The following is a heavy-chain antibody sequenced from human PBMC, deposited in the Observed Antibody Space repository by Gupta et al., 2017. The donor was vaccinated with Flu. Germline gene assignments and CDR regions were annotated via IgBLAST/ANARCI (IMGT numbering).Heavy chain of an antibody. CDR3: ARGAAYCSNGVCSWGYYFEF. V-gene: IGHV1-3*01. CDR2: INAADGNT. J-gene: IGHJ4*02. CDR1: EYAFTTYA. D-gene: IGHD2-8*01. Sequence: QVHLVQSGAEMKKPGASVKVSCKAPEYAFTTYAIYWVRHAPGHRLEWVGRINAADGNTKYSQKSQDRVTITRDTSASTAYMELSSLRSEDTAVYYCARGAAYCSNGVCSWGYYFEFWGQGTLVTVSS.